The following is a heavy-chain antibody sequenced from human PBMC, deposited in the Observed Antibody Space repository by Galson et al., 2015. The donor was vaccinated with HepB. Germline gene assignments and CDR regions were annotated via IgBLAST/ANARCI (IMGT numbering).Heavy chain of an antibody. D-gene: IGHD2-21*02. J-gene: IGHJ4*02. CDR2: INSDGSST. CDR1: GFTFSSYW. V-gene: IGHV3-74*01. Sequence: SLRLSCAASGFTFSSYWMHWVRQAPGKGLVWVSHINSDGSSTSYADSVKGRFTISRDNAKNTLYLQMNSLRAEDTAVYYCARAPVGDYSCDYWGQGTLVTVSS. CDR3: ARAPVGDYSCDY.